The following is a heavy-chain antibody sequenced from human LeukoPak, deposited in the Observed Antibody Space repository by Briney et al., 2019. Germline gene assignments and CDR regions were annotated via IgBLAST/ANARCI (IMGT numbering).Heavy chain of an antibody. V-gene: IGHV4-4*07. CDR2: IYSTGST. CDR1: GGSISSYY. Sequence: RSSETLSLTCTVSGGSISSYYWSWIRQPAGKGLEWIGRIYSTGSTNYNPSLKSRGTMTVDTSKNQFSLRLRSLPAADTAVYYCARQIASAGTAGFDFWGQGALVTVSS. J-gene: IGHJ4*02. D-gene: IGHD6-13*01. CDR3: ARQIASAGTAGFDF.